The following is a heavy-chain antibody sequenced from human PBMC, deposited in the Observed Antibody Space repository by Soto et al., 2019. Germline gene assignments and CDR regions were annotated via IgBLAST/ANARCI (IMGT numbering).Heavy chain of an antibody. CDR3: AKAPYYYDSGGYWHPFDD. D-gene: IGHD3-22*01. Sequence: EVQLVESGGGLVQPGRSLRLSCEASGFTFEDYAMHWVRQAPGKGPEWVSGISWNSGRIGYADSVKGRFTVSRDNAKNSLYLQMSSLRAEDTALYYCAKAPYYYDSGGYWHPFDDWGQGTLVTVSS. V-gene: IGHV3-9*01. CDR1: GFTFEDYA. CDR2: ISWNSGRI. J-gene: IGHJ4*02.